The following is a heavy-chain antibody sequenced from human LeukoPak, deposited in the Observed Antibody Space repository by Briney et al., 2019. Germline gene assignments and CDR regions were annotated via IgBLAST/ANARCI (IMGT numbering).Heavy chain of an antibody. CDR2: ISAYNGNT. CDR1: GYAFTSYG. D-gene: IGHD3-22*01. V-gene: IGHV1-18*01. J-gene: IGHJ6*03. CDR3: ARDRAAFYYYDSSGYQRYYYYMDV. Sequence: ASVKVSCKASGYAFTSYGISWVRQAPGQGLEWMGWISAYNGNTNYAQKLQGRVTMTTDTSTSTAYMELSSLRSEDTAVYYCARDRAAFYYYDSSGYQRYYYYMDVWGKGTTVTVSS.